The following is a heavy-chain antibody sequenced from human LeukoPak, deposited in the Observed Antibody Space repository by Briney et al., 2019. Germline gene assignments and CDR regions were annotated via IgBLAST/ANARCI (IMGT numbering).Heavy chain of an antibody. J-gene: IGHJ6*03. V-gene: IGHV4-34*01. D-gene: IGHD2-15*01. CDR2: INHSGST. CDR3: ARGGGYCSGGSCYSYYYYYYMDV. Sequence: SETLSLTCAVYGGSFSGYYWSWIRQPPGKGLEWIGEINHSGSTNYNPSLMSRVTISVDTSKNQFSLKLSSVTAADTAVYYCARGGGYCSGGSCYSYYYYYYMDVWGKGTTVTVSS. CDR1: GGSFSGYY.